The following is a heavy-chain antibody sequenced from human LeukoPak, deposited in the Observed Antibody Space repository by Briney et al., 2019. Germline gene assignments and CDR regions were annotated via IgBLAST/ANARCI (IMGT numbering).Heavy chain of an antibody. CDR1: GFTFSSYS. Sequence: GSLRLSCAASGFTFSSYSMNWVRQAPGKGLEWVSYISSSSSTIYYADSVKGRFTISRDNAKNSLYLQMNSLRAEDTAVYYCARALMYYDFWSGYPSDYWGQGTLVTVSS. CDR2: ISSSSSTI. J-gene: IGHJ4*02. CDR3: ARALMYYDFWSGYPSDY. V-gene: IGHV3-48*01. D-gene: IGHD3-3*01.